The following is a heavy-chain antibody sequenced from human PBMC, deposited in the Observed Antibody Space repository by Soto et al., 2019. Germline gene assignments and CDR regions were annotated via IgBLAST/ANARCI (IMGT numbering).Heavy chain of an antibody. CDR3: ARAKGIAHAFDI. J-gene: IGHJ3*02. V-gene: IGHV1-69*02. CDR2: IIPILGIA. Sequence: GASVKVSCKASGGTFSSYTISWVRQAPGQGLEWMGRIIPILGIANYAQKFQGRVTITADKSTSTAYMELSSLRSEDTAVYYCARAKGIAHAFDIWGQGTMVTVSS. CDR1: GGTFSSYT. D-gene: IGHD6-13*01.